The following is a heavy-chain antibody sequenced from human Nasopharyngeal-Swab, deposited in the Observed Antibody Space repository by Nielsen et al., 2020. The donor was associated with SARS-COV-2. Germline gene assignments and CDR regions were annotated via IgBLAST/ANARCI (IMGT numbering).Heavy chain of an antibody. CDR2: INHSGST. Sequence: SQTLSLTCAVYGGSFSGSYWGWIRQPPGKGPEWIAEINHSGSTSYNPSLRSRVTLSVDTSMNQVSLKVSSVTAADTAVYYCARGLSGVVPAPILGLGPYYYYYYMDVWGKGTTVTVSS. V-gene: IGHV4-34*01. CDR1: GGSFSGSY. CDR3: ARGLSGVVPAPILGLGPYYYYYYMDV. D-gene: IGHD2-2*01. J-gene: IGHJ6*03.